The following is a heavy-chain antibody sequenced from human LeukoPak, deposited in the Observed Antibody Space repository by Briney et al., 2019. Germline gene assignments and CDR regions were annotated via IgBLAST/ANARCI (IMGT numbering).Heavy chain of an antibody. D-gene: IGHD6-19*01. CDR2: IKQDGSEK. J-gene: IGHJ4*02. V-gene: IGHV3-7*01. CDR3: ARDFNRPIGWPYYFDY. CDR1: EFTFSSDW. Sequence: PGGSLRLSCAASEFTFSSDWMSWVRQAPGKGLEWVANIKQDGSEKYYVDSVKGRFTISRDNAKNSLYLQMNSLRAEDSAVYYCARDFNRPIGWPYYFDYWGQGTLVTVSS.